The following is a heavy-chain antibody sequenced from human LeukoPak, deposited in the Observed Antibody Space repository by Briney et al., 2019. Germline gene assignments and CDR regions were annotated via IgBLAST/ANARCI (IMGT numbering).Heavy chain of an antibody. CDR1: GFTFSSYG. Sequence: GGSLRLSCAASGFTFSSYGMHWVRQAPGKGLEWVSSISSSSSYIYYADSVKGRFTISRDNAKNSLYLQMNSLRAEDTAVYYCARDLRTYYDILTGYYTPGFDYWGQGTLVTVSS. CDR3: ARDLRTYYDILTGYYTPGFDY. J-gene: IGHJ4*02. V-gene: IGHV3-21*01. CDR2: ISSSSSYI. D-gene: IGHD3-9*01.